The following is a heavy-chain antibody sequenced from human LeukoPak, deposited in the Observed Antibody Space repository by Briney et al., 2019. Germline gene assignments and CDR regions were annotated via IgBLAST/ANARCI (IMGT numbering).Heavy chain of an antibody. CDR3: ARGVPPDY. CDR2: IYASGST. Sequence: SQTLSLTCTVSGGSISSRGYYWSWIRQPAGKGLEWIGRIYASGSTNYNPSLKSRVSISVDTSKNQFSLNLSSVTAADTAVYYCARGVPPDYWGQGTLVTVSS. V-gene: IGHV4-61*02. D-gene: IGHD2-8*01. CDR1: GGSISSRGYY. J-gene: IGHJ4*02.